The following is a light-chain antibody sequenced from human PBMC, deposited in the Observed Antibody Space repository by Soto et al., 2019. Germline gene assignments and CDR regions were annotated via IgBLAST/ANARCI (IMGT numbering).Light chain of an antibody. CDR1: SSDVGGYNY. Sequence: QSDLKHPASVSGAPVRAITISCTGTSSDVGGYNYVSWYQQRPGKAPKLMIYDVRNRPSGVSNRFSGSKSVNTASLTISGLQAEDEADYYCSSYTTISTYVFGTGTKVTVL. CDR2: DVR. V-gene: IGLV2-14*01. CDR3: SSYTTISTYV. J-gene: IGLJ1*01.